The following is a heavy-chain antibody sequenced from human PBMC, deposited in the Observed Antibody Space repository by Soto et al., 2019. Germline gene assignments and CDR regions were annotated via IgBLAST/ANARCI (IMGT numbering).Heavy chain of an antibody. J-gene: IGHJ4*02. CDR3: AKDRSGSPLVC. Sequence: GGSLRLSCAASGFAFSGYAMSWVRQAPGKGLEWVSAISGSGGSTYYADSVKGRFTISRDNSKNTLYLQMNSLRAEDTAVYYCAKDRSGSPLVCWGQGTLVTVSS. D-gene: IGHD1-26*01. CDR1: GFAFSGYA. CDR2: ISGSGGST. V-gene: IGHV3-23*01.